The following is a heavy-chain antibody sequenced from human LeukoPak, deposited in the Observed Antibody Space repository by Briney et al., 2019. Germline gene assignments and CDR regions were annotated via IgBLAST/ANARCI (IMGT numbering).Heavy chain of an antibody. CDR1: GGSISSYY. CDR2: IYTSGST. J-gene: IGHJ4*02. V-gene: IGHV4-4*07. Sequence: SETLSLTCTVSGGSISSYYWSWIRQPAGKGLEWIGRIYTSGSTNYNPSLKSRVTMSVDTSKNQFSLKLSSVTAADTAVYYCAREVIIWFGELLFNPYYFDYWGQGTLVTVSS. CDR3: AREVIIWFGELLFNPYYFDY. D-gene: IGHD3-10*01.